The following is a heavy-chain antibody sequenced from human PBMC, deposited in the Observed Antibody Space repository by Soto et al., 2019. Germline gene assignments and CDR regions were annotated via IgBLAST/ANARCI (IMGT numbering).Heavy chain of an antibody. V-gene: IGHV3-11*01. D-gene: IGHD5-12*01. CDR2: ISSSGSTI. CDR1: GFTFSDYY. CDR3: ARDPRVGYDLPPYYYYGMDV. J-gene: IGHJ6*02. Sequence: GGSLRLSCAASGFTFSDYYMSWIRQAPGKGLEWVSYISSSGSTIYYADSVKGRFTISRDNAKNSLYLQMNSLRSEDTAVYYCARDPRVGYDLPPYYYYGMDVWGQGTTVTVSS.